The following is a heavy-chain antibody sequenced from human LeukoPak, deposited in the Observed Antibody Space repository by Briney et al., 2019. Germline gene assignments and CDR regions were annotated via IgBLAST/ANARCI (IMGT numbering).Heavy chain of an antibody. CDR2: ISSSGSTI. CDR3: ATPGSYSSSWRRFDY. Sequence: PGGSLRLSCAASGFTFSSYEMNWVRQAPGKGLEWVSYISSSGSTIYYADSVKGRFTISRDNAKNSLYLQMNSLRAEDTAVYYCATPGSYSSSWRRFDYWGQGTLVTVSS. J-gene: IGHJ4*02. CDR1: GFTFSSYE. D-gene: IGHD6-13*01. V-gene: IGHV3-48*03.